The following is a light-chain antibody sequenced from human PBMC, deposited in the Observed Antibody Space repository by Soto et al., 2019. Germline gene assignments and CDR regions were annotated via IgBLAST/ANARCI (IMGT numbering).Light chain of an antibody. Sequence: SYELTQPPSVSVAPGKTARISCGGNNIGSKSVHWYQRKPGQAPVLVIHSAPDLPSVIPERLSGSNSGNTATLTISRVEDGDEADYYCQVWDSSSAHVVFGGGTKVTVL. CDR1: NIGSKS. CDR2: SAP. J-gene: IGLJ2*01. V-gene: IGLV3-21*04. CDR3: QVWDSSSAHVV.